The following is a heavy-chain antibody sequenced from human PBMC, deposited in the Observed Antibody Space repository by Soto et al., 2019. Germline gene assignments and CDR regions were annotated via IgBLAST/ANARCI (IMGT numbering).Heavy chain of an antibody. D-gene: IGHD3-3*01. CDR3: ARVNRDFDNWFDP. CDR1: GGSISSGGYS. Sequence: SETLSLTCAVSGGSISSGGYSWSWIRQPPGKGLEWIGSIYDSGSTYFNPSLKSRVTVLLDKSKNQFSLKLSSVTAADTAVYYCARVNRDFDNWFDPWGQGPLVTVSS. V-gene: IGHV4-30-2*01. CDR2: IYDSGST. J-gene: IGHJ5*02.